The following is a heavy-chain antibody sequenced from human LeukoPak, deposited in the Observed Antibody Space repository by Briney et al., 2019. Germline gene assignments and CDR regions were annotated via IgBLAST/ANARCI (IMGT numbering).Heavy chain of an antibody. CDR3: ARVPPHYYGTGSPD. CDR2: IYNTGST. D-gene: IGHD3-10*01. CDR1: VYSIRSGYY. V-gene: IGHV4-38-2*02. Sequence: SDTLSLNCNVSVYSIRSGYYWGWLRPPPGKGLEWIGSIYNTGSTYYNPSLKSRITISVDTSKNQFSLRVTSVTATDTAVYYCARVPPHYYGTGSPDWGQGTLVTVSA. J-gene: IGHJ4*02.